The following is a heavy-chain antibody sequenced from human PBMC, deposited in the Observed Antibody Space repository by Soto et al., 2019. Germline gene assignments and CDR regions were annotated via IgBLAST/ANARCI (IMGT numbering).Heavy chain of an antibody. CDR3: ATGFLGLCTGGNCPLDY. Sequence: QVQLVESGGGVVQPERSLRLSCAASGFTFSRQAMHWVRQAPGRGLEWVAVIWYHGIDKYYADSVKGRFTISRDNSKNTVYLQMHSLRGEDTAVYYCATGFLGLCTGGNCPLDYWCQGTLVTVSS. V-gene: IGHV3-33*01. CDR1: GFTFSRQA. CDR2: IWYHGIDK. J-gene: IGHJ4*02. D-gene: IGHD2-15*01.